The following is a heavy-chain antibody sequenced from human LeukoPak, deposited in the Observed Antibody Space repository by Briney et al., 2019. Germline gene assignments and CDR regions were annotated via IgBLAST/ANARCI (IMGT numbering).Heavy chain of an antibody. CDR1: GFTFSSYG. Sequence: PGGSLRLSCAASGFTFSSYGMHWVRQAPGKGLEWVAVIWYDGSNKYYADSVKGRFTISRDNSKNTLYLQMNSLRAEDTAVYYCANSYYYDSSPLDYWGQGTLVTVSS. V-gene: IGHV3-30*02. CDR2: IWYDGSNK. CDR3: ANSYYYDSSPLDY. D-gene: IGHD3-22*01. J-gene: IGHJ4*02.